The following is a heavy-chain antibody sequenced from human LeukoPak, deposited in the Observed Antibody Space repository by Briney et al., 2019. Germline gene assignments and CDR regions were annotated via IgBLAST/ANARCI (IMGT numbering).Heavy chain of an antibody. J-gene: IGHJ3*02. CDR2: IRPSGGGT. Sequence: ASVKVSCKASGYTFTNYYMHWVRQAPGQGLEWMGIIRPSGGGTGHAQKFQGRVTMTTDTSTNTVYLELNSLGSEDTAIYYCARITSNDGFDIWGQGTMVTVSS. V-gene: IGHV1-46*01. CDR1: GYTFTNYY. D-gene: IGHD1-20*01. CDR3: ARITSNDGFDI.